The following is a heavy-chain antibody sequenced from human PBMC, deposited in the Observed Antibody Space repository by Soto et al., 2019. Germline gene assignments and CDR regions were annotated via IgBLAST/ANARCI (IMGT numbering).Heavy chain of an antibody. J-gene: IGHJ6*03. D-gene: IGHD3-10*01. V-gene: IGHV4-59*01. Sequence: SETLSLTCTVSGGSISSYYWSWIRQPPGKGLEWIGYIYYSGSTNYNPSLKSRVTISVDTSKNQFSLKLSSVTAADTAVYYCARSTYEITMVRGVIYYMDVWGKGTTVTVS. CDR3: ARSTYEITMVRGVIYYMDV. CDR2: IYYSGST. CDR1: GGSISSYY.